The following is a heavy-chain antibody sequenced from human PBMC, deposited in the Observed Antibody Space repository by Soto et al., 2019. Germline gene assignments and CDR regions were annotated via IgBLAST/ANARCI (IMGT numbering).Heavy chain of an antibody. CDR2: ISAYNGNT. V-gene: IGHV1-18*01. CDR1: GYTFTSYG. CDR3: ARVPGPPYYYYGMDV. D-gene: IGHD2-8*02. J-gene: IGHJ6*02. Sequence: QVQLVQSGAEVKKPGASVKVSCKASGYTFTSYGISWVRQAPGQGLEWMGWISAYNGNTNYAQKLQGRVTMTTDTSTSTADMELRSLRSDDTAVYYCARVPGPPYYYYGMDVWGQGTTVTVSS.